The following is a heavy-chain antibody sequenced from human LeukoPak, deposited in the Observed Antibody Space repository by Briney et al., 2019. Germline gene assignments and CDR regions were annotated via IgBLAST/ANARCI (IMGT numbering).Heavy chain of an antibody. CDR1: GGSFSGYY. Sequence: SETLSLTCAVYGGSFSGYYWSWIRQPPGKGLEWVGEINHSGSTNYNPSLKSRVTISVDTSKNQFSLKLSSVTAADTAVYYCASGLWVIDYWGQGTLVTVSS. V-gene: IGHV4-34*01. CDR3: ASGLWVIDY. D-gene: IGHD5-18*01. J-gene: IGHJ4*02. CDR2: INHSGST.